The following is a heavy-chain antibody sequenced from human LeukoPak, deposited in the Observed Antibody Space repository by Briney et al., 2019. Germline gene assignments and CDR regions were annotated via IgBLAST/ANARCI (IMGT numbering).Heavy chain of an antibody. CDR3: ARASGYSSYDWVYYFDY. Sequence: SETLSLTCTVSGGSISSYYWSWLRQPAGKGLEWIGRIYTSGSTNYNPSLKSRVTMSVDTFKTQFSLKLSSVTAADTAVYYCARASGYSSYDWVYYFDYWGQGTLVTVSS. CDR1: GGSISSYY. V-gene: IGHV4-4*07. J-gene: IGHJ4*01. D-gene: IGHD5-12*01. CDR2: IYTSGST.